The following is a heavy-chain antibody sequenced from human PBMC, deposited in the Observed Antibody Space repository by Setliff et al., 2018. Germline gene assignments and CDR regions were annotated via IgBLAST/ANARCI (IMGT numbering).Heavy chain of an antibody. Sequence: GGSLRLSCAASGFTFSTAWMNWVRQVPGKGLEWVGRIKGKNDGLATDYAAPVKGRFTISRDDSKNTLYLQMNSLKTEDTAVYYCTTDPSPTFGGVIGAAFDFWGQGTMVT. V-gene: IGHV3-15*07. CDR3: TTDPSPTFGGVIGAAFDF. J-gene: IGHJ3*01. CDR1: GFTFSTAW. D-gene: IGHD3-16*01. CDR2: IKGKNDGLAT.